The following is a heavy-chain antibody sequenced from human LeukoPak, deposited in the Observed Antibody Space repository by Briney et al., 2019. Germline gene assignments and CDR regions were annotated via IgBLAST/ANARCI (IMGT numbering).Heavy chain of an antibody. J-gene: IGHJ4*02. D-gene: IGHD4-17*01. V-gene: IGHV3-30*02. CDR1: GFTFSNYG. Sequence: GGSLRLSCAASGFTFSNYGMDWVRQAPGKGLEWVAFIRSDGTIKYYPDSVKGRFTISRDNSKNTLYLQMDSLRAEDTAVYYCAKDDPTAYFDYWGQGTLVTVFS. CDR3: AKDDPTAYFDY. CDR2: IRSDGTIK.